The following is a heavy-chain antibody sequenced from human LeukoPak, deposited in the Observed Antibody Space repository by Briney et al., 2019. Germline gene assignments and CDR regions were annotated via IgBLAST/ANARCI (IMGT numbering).Heavy chain of an antibody. CDR1: SVSISSADYY. D-gene: IGHD3-16*02. CDR2: IYYSGST. CDR3: ARQAITFGGVIVNFDY. Sequence: SQTLSLTCTVSSVSISSADYYWGWIRQPPGKGLEWIGYIYYSGSTYYNPSLKSRLTISVDTAKNQFSLKLSSVTAADTAVYYCARQAITFGGVIVNFDYWGQGTLVTVSS. V-gene: IGHV4-30-4*08. J-gene: IGHJ4*02.